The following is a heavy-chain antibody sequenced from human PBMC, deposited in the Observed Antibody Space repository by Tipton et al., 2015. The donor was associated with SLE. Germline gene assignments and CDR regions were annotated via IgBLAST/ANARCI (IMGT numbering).Heavy chain of an antibody. CDR2: IYYSGST. V-gene: IGHV4-59*01. J-gene: IGHJ3*02. CDR3: ARELGMVAFDI. D-gene: IGHD7-27*01. CDR1: GGSISSYY. Sequence: TLSLTCTVSGGSISSYYWSWIRQPPGKGLEWIGYIYYSGSTNYNPSLKGRVTISVDTSKNQFSLKLSSVTAADTAVYYCARELGMVAFDIWGQGTMVTVSS.